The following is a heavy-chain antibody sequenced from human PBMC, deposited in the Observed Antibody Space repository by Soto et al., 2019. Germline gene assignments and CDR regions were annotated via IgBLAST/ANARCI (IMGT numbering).Heavy chain of an antibody. CDR3: ARGYYESSYSYVGSPIFDY. CDR1: GGSVSRSDYY. V-gene: IGHV4-30-4*01. Sequence: QVQLQESGPGLVKPSQTLSLTCTVSGGSVSRSDYYWSWIRQPPGKGLEWIGYIYSTGKTYYNPSLRSRLTISLDAPSNQFSLRLTSVTATDTAVYYCARGYYESSYSYVGSPIFDYWGQGTLVTVSS. J-gene: IGHJ4*02. D-gene: IGHD3-22*01. CDR2: IYSTGKT.